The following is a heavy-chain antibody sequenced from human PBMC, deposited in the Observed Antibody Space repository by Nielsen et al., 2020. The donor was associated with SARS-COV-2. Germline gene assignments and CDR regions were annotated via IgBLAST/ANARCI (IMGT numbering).Heavy chain of an antibody. CDR3: TTDRVYDYVWGSYRHVDY. D-gene: IGHD3-16*02. V-gene: IGHV3-15*01. CDR1: GFTFSNAW. CDR2: IKSNTDGGTT. J-gene: IGHJ4*02. Sequence: GGSLRLSCAASGFTFSNAWMSWVRQAPGKGLEWVGRIKSNTDGGTTDYAAPVKGRFTISRDDSKNTLYLQMNSLKTEGTAVYYCTTDRVYDYVWGSYRHVDYWGQGTLVTVSS.